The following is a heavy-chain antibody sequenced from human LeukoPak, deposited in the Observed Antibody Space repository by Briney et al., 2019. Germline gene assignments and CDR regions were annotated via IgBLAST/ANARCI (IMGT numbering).Heavy chain of an antibody. V-gene: IGHV1-2*02. Sequence: ASVKVSCKASGYTFTGYYMHWVRQAPGQGLEWMGWINPNSGGTNYAQKFQGRVTMTRDTSISTAYMELSRLRSDDTAVYYCARDRPRIAVAGGGPYYFDYWGQGPLVTVSS. J-gene: IGHJ4*02. CDR3: ARDRPRIAVAGGGPYYFDY. CDR2: INPNSGGT. CDR1: GYTFTGYY. D-gene: IGHD6-19*01.